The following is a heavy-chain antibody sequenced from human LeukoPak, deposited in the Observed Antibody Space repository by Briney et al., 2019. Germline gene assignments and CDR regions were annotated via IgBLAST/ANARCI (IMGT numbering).Heavy chain of an antibody. CDR2: AKSKTDGGTT. Sequence: KPGGSLRLSCAASGLTFSNAWMSWVRQAPGKGLEWVGRAKSKTDGGTTDHAAPVKGRFTISRDDSKNTLYLQMNSLKTEDTAVYYCTTEWELRPTVFGGYWGQGTLVTVSS. J-gene: IGHJ4*02. CDR3: TTEWELRPTVFGGY. D-gene: IGHD1-26*01. CDR1: GLTFSNAW. V-gene: IGHV3-15*01.